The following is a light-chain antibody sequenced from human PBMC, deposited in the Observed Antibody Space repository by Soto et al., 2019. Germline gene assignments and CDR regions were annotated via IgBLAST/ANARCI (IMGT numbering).Light chain of an antibody. CDR3: QSYDSSLSGSVV. J-gene: IGLJ2*01. CDR2: SNS. Sequence: QSVLTQPPSVSGAPGQGVSISCTGSSSNIGAGYDVHWYQLLPGTAPKLLIYSNSNRPSGVPDRFSGSKSGTSASLAITGLQAEDEADYYCQSYDSSLSGSVVFGGGTKLT. V-gene: IGLV1-40*01. CDR1: SSNIGAGYD.